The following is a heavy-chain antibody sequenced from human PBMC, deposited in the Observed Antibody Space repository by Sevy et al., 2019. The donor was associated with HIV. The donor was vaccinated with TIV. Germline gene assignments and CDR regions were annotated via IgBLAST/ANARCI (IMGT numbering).Heavy chain of an antibody. CDR1: GFTFSSYS. Sequence: GSLRLSCAASGFTFSSYSMNWVRQAPGKGLEWVSSISSSSSYIYYADSVKGRFTISRDNAKNSLYLQMNSLRAEDTAVYYCARGLEYYYDSSGYYGDAFDIWGQGTMVTVSS. V-gene: IGHV3-21*01. CDR3: ARGLEYYYDSSGYYGDAFDI. CDR2: ISSSSSYI. D-gene: IGHD3-22*01. J-gene: IGHJ3*02.